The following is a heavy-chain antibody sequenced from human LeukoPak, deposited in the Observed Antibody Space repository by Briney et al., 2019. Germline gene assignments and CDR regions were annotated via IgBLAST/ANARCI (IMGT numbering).Heavy chain of an antibody. Sequence: GGSLRLSCAASGFTFSSSAMSWVRQAPGKGPEWVSNISGSGSGGSTYYADSVKGRFTISRDNSKNTLYLQMNSLRAEDTAVYYCAKEFWQQLERGDYWGQGTLVTVSS. CDR1: GFTFSSSA. CDR2: ISGSGSGGST. CDR3: AKEFWQQLERGDY. D-gene: IGHD6-13*01. J-gene: IGHJ4*02. V-gene: IGHV3-23*01.